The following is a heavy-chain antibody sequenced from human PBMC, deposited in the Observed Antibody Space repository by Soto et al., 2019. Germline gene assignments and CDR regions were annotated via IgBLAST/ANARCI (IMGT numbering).Heavy chain of an antibody. CDR1: GFTFSNHA. Sequence: GGSLRLSCPVSGFTFSNHAMSWVRQAPGKGLEWVSAISTAVGATYYADSVKGRFTISRDDSKNTLYLQMDSLRAEDTAVYYCAKDRTAAARNFDYWGQGTLVTAPQ. CDR2: ISTAVGAT. CDR3: AKDRTAAARNFDY. J-gene: IGHJ4*02. D-gene: IGHD6-25*01. V-gene: IGHV3-23*01.